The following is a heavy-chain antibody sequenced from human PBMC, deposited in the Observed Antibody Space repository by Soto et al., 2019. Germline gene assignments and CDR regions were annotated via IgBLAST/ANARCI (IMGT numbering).Heavy chain of an antibody. CDR2: IIPILGIA. CDR1: GGTFSSYT. Sequence: QVQLVQSGAEVKKPGSSVKVSCKASGGTFSSYTISWVRQAPGQGLEWMGRIIPILGIANYAQKFQGRVTMTADKSTSTAYMELSSLRSEDTAVYYCASGGLRFLEWLPYWGQGPLVTVSS. CDR3: ASGGLRFLEWLPY. D-gene: IGHD3-3*01. V-gene: IGHV1-69*02. J-gene: IGHJ4*02.